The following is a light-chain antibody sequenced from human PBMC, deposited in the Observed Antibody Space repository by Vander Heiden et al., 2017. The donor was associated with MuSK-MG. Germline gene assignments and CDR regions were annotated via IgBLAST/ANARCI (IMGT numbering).Light chain of an antibody. J-gene: IGLJ2*01. V-gene: IGLV2-8*01. CDR3: SADAVTNRLV. Sequence: QSALTQPPSASGSPGPSVTISCTGTSSDVGSCACVSWSQHHPAKAPNLILSEVSTRPAGVPDRFSGSKSGNTASLTVSGRQAEDEADYYCSADAVTNRLVFGGGTRLTVL. CDR2: EVS. CDR1: SSDVGSCAC.